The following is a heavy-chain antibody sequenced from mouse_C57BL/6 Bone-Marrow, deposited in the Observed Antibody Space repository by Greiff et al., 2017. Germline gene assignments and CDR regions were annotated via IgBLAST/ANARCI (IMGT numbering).Heavy chain of an antibody. D-gene: IGHD2-3*01. CDR2: IHPNSGST. CDR3: ARLRDGYWFAY. Sequence: VQLQQPGAELVKPGASVKLSCKASGYTFTSYWMHWVKQRPGQGLEWIGMIHPNSGSTNYNEKFKSKATLTVDKSSSTAYVQLSSLTSEDSAVYYCARLRDGYWFAYWGQGTLVTVSA. J-gene: IGHJ3*01. CDR1: GYTFTSYW. V-gene: IGHV1-64*01.